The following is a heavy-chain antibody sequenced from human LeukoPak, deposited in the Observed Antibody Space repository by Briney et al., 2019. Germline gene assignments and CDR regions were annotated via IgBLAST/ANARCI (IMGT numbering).Heavy chain of an antibody. CDR1: GYTFTGYY. D-gene: IGHD6-19*01. Sequence: ASVKVSCKASGYTFTGYYMHWVRQAPGQGLEWMGRINPNSGGTNYAQKFQGRVTMTRDTSISTAYMELSRLRSDDTAVYYCARVFIEQWLDNYYYYGMDVWGQGTTVTVSS. J-gene: IGHJ6*02. CDR3: ARVFIEQWLDNYYYYGMDV. V-gene: IGHV1-2*06. CDR2: INPNSGGT.